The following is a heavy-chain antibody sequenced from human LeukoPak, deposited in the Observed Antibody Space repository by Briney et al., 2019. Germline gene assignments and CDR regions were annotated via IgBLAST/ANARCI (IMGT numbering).Heavy chain of an antibody. CDR3: ARGLDSSGWDAFDI. CDR1: GFTFSSYT. V-gene: IGHV3-21*06. CDR2: INSSSSHI. D-gene: IGHD6-19*01. J-gene: IGHJ3*02. Sequence: GGSLRLSCAASGFTFSSYTMNWVRQAPGKGLECVSSINSSSSHISYADSVKGRFTISRDNAKNSLYLQMNSLRAEDTAVYYCARGLDSSGWDAFDIWGQGTMVTVSS.